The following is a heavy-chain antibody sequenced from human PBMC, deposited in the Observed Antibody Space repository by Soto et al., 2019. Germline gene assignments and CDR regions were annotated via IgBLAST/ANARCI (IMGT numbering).Heavy chain of an antibody. CDR1: GFTVRSNY. J-gene: IGHJ4*02. CDR2: IFSADNT. Sequence: LRLSCAASGFTVRSNYLSWVCQAPGKGLEWVSVIFSADNTHYADSVKGRFTISRDNSENTVFLQMNSLRAEDTAVYYCAITGAGYYIVWGQGTPVTVSS. CDR3: AITGAGYYIV. D-gene: IGHD3-3*01. V-gene: IGHV3-53*01.